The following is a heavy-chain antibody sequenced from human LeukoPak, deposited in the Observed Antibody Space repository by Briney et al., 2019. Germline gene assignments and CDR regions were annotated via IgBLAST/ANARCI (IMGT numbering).Heavy chain of an antibody. V-gene: IGHV3-64*01. Sequence: PGGSLRLSCAASGFTFSSYAMHWVRQAPGKGLEYVSGISSNGGSTYYVNSVKGRFTISRDNSKNTLYLEMGSLRAEDMAVYYCARALTSSAYAFDIWGQRTMVTVSS. CDR3: ARALTSSAYAFDI. CDR1: GFTFSSYA. D-gene: IGHD2/OR15-2a*01. J-gene: IGHJ3*02. CDR2: ISSNGGST.